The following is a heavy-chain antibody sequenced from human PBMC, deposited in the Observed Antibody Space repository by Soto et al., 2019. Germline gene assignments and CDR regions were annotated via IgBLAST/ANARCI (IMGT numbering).Heavy chain of an antibody. CDR1: GFTFSRYW. J-gene: IGHJ4*02. CDR2: IRQDGSEK. D-gene: IGHD7-27*01. Sequence: PGGSLRLSCAASGFTFSRYWMSWVRQAPGKGLECVANIRQDGSEKYYVDSVKGRFTISRDIAKKSLYLQMNSLRAEDTAVYHCVRDLLGSGGHFDYWGQGTPVTVSS. CDR3: VRDLLGSGGHFDY. V-gene: IGHV3-7*01.